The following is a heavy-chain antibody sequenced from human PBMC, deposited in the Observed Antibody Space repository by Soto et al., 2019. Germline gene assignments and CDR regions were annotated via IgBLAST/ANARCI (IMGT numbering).Heavy chain of an antibody. CDR3: ARDQLEGNWFDP. CDR2: IYHSGST. V-gene: IGHV4-30-2*01. D-gene: IGHD1-1*01. Sequence: QLQLQESGSGLVRPSQTLSLTCAVSGGSISSGGYSWNWIRQPPGKGLEWIGYIYHSGSTLYNPSLKGRVTSPGDKSKNQCSLKLSSVTAADTAVYYCARDQLEGNWFDPWGQGTLVTVSS. J-gene: IGHJ5*02. CDR1: GGSISSGGYS.